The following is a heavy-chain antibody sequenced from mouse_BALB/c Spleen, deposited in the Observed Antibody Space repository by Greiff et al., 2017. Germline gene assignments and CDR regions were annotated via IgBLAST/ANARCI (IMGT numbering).Heavy chain of an antibody. CDR2: ISSGSSTI. CDR3: ARETAYYFDY. V-gene: IGHV5-17*02. CDR1: GFTFSSFG. Sequence: EVKLVESGGGLVQPGGSRKLSCAASGFTFSSFGMHWVRQAPEKGLEWVAYISSGSSTIYYADTVKGRFTISRDNPKNTLFLQMTSLRAEDTAIYYCARETAYYFDYWGQGTTLTVSA. J-gene: IGHJ2*01. D-gene: IGHD6-1*01.